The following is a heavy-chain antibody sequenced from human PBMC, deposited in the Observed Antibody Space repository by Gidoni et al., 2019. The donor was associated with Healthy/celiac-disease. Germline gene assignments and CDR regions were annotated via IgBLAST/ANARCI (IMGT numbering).Heavy chain of an antibody. Sequence: QVQLQESGPGLVKPSQTLSLTCTVSGGSISSGVYYWSWIRQHPGKGLEWIGYIYYSGSTYYNPSLKSRVTISVDTSKNQFSLKLSSVTAADTAVYYCARSRKEVPYGSGKQIDYWGQGTLVTVSS. D-gene: IGHD3-10*01. J-gene: IGHJ4*02. CDR3: ARSRKEVPYGSGKQIDY. CDR1: GGSISSGVYY. CDR2: IYYSGST. V-gene: IGHV4-31*03.